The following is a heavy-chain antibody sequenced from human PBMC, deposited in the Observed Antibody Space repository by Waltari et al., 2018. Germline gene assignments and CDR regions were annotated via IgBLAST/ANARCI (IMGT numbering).Heavy chain of an antibody. CDR3: ARGVTTLSH. J-gene: IGHJ4*02. V-gene: IGHV4-59*01. D-gene: IGHD4-17*01. Sequence: QVQLQESGPGLVKPSETLSLTCTVSGCSISSYYWSWIRQPPGKGLEWIGYIYYSGSTNYNPSLKSRVTISVDTSTNQFSLKLSSVTAADTAVYYCARGVTTLSHWGQGTLVTVSS. CDR1: GCSISSYY. CDR2: IYYSGST.